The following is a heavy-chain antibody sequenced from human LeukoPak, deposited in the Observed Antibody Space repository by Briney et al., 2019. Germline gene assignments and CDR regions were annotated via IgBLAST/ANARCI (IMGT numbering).Heavy chain of an antibody. CDR1: GGSISSYY. J-gene: IGHJ4*02. Sequence: PSETLSLTCTVSGGSISSYYWSWIRQPPGKGLEWIGYIYHSGSTYYNPSLKSRVTISVDRSKNQFSLKLSSVTAADTAVYYCARVSYDSSGYYGDYWGQGTLVTVSS. CDR2: IYHSGST. V-gene: IGHV4-59*12. CDR3: ARVSYDSSGYYGDY. D-gene: IGHD3-22*01.